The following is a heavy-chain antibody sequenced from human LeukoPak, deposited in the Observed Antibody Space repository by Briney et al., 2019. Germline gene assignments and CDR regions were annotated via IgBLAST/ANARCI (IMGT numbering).Heavy chain of an antibody. Sequence: ASVKVSCKASGYTFTGYYMHWVRQAPGQGLEWMGWISVYNGNTKYAQNLQGRVTMTTDTSTSTAYMELRSLRSDDTAVYYCARDRDTEGSDYWGQGTLVTVSS. D-gene: IGHD3-10*01. J-gene: IGHJ4*02. CDR1: GYTFTGYY. CDR3: ARDRDTEGSDY. V-gene: IGHV1-18*04. CDR2: ISVYNGNT.